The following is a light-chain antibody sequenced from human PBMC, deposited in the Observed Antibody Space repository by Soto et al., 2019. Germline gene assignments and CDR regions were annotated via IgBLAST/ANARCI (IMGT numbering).Light chain of an antibody. V-gene: IGKV3-11*01. CDR3: QQFSSYPLT. J-gene: IGKJ4*01. Sequence: EIVMTHSPATLSVSPVERATLSFSASQTVSSSLAWYQQKPGQAPRLLIYEASNRATGIPARFSGSGSGADFTLTISSLEPEDFAVYYCQQFSSYPLTFGGGTKVDIK. CDR1: QTVSSS. CDR2: EAS.